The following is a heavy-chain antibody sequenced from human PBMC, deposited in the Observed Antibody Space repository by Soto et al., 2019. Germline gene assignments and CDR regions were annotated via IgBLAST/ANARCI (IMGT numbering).Heavy chain of an antibody. CDR1: GGSISSGVYY. V-gene: IGHV4-30-4*01. D-gene: IGHD3-3*01. CDR3: ARVAVDDFWSGYGADFDY. J-gene: IGHJ4*02. Sequence: QVQLQESGPGLVKPAQTLSLTCTVSGGSISSGVYYWSWIRQPPGKGLERIGYIYYSGSTYYNPSLKSLVTIALDTSKNQFSLKLSSVTAADTAVYYCARVAVDDFWSGYGADFDYWGQGTLVTVSS. CDR2: IYYSGST.